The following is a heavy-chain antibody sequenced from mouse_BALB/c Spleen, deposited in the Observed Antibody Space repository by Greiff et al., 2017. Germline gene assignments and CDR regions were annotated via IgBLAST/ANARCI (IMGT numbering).Heavy chain of an antibody. CDR3: AREKDGNYVGAMDY. J-gene: IGHJ4*01. D-gene: IGHD2-1*01. Sequence: QVQLKESGAELVKPGASVKMSCKASGYTFTSYNMHWVKQTPGQGLEWIGAIYPGNGDTSYNQKFKGKATLTADKSSSTAYMQLSSLTSEDSAVYYCAREKDGNYVGAMDYWGQGTSVTVSS. V-gene: IGHV1-12*01. CDR1: GYTFTSYN. CDR2: IYPGNGDT.